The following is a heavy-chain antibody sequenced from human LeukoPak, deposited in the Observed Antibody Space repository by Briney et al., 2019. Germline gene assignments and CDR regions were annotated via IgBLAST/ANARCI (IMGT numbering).Heavy chain of an antibody. J-gene: IGHJ3*02. CDR1: GYIFTSYW. CDR2: IYPGDSDT. D-gene: IGHD1-26*01. V-gene: IGHV5-51*01. Sequence: GESLKISCKGSGYIFTSYWIGWVRQMPGEGLEWMGIIYPGDSDTRYSPSFQGQVTISADKSISTAYLQWSSLKASDTAMYYCARLYSGSSGAFDIWGQGTMVTVSS. CDR3: ARLYSGSSGAFDI.